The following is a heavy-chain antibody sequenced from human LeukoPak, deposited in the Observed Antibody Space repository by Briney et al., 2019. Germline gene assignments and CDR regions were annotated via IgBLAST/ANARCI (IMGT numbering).Heavy chain of an antibody. CDR1: GGSISSSSYY. J-gene: IGHJ4*02. V-gene: IGHV4-39*01. CDR3: ARLLKTRGTVDY. CDR2: IYYSGST. Sequence: SETLSLTCTVSGGSISSSSYYWGWIRQPPGKGLEWIGSIYYSGSTYYNPSLKSRVTISVDTSKNQFSLKLSSVTAADTAVYYCARLLKTRGTVDYWGQGTLVTVSS. D-gene: IGHD4-17*01.